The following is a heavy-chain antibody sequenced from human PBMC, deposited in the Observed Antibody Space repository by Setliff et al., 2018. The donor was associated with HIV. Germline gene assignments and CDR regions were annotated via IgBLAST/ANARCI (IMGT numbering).Heavy chain of an antibody. Sequence: GASVKVSCKASGYTFTSYAMHWVRQAPGQRLEWMGWINAGNGNTKYSRKFQGRVTITRDTSASTAYMELSSLRSEDTAVYYYARENDNYYDSSGYPSLAFDIWGQGTLVTVSS. V-gene: IGHV1-3*01. CDR2: INAGNGNT. J-gene: IGHJ3*02. D-gene: IGHD3-22*01. CDR1: GYTFTSYA. CDR3: ARENDNYYDSSGYPSLAFDI.